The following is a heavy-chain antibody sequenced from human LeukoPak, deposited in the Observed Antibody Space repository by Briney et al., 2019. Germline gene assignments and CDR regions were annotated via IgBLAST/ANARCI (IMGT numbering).Heavy chain of an antibody. V-gene: IGHV3-9*01. D-gene: IGHD5-18*01. CDR2: ISWNSGSI. J-gene: IGHJ5*02. Sequence: GGSLRLSCAASGFTFDDYAMHWVRQAPGKGLEWVSGISWNSGSIGYADSVKGRFTISRDNAKNSLYLQMNSLRAEDTALYYCARDLPVDTAFDPWGQGTLVTVSS. CDR1: GFTFDDYA. CDR3: ARDLPVDTAFDP.